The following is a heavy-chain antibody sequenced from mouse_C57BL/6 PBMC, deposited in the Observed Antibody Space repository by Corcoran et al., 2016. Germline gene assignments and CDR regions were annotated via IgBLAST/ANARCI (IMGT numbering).Heavy chain of an antibody. D-gene: IGHD3-2*02. CDR2: INTYSGVP. CDR1: GYTFTTYG. J-gene: IGHJ4*01. V-gene: IGHV9-3*01. Sequence: QIQLVQSGPELKKPGETVKISCKASGYTFTTYGMSWVKQAPGKGLKWMGWINTYSGVPTYADDFKGRFAFSLETSASTAYLQITNRKNEDTATYFCARSDSSGRMDYWGQGTSVTVSS. CDR3: ARSDSSGRMDY.